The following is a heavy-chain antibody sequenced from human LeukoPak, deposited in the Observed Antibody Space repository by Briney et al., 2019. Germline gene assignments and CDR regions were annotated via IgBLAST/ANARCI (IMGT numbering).Heavy chain of an antibody. CDR3: ARELGQLVGIGVDY. V-gene: IGHV3-21*04. D-gene: IGHD6-6*01. J-gene: IGHJ4*02. CDR2: ISSSSSYI. Sequence: PGGSLRLSCAASGFTFSSYSMNWVRQAPGKGLEWVSSISSSSSYIYYADSVKGRFTISRDNAKNSLYLQMNSLRAEDTAVYYCARELGQLVGIGVDYWGQGTLVTVSS. CDR1: GFTFSSYS.